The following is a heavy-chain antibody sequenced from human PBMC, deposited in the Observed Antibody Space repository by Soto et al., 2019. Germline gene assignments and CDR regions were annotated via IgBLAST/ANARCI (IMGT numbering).Heavy chain of an antibody. D-gene: IGHD3-10*02. CDR3: SRGWSGAYDT. Sequence: EVQLEESGGGLVQPGGSLRLSCVGSGFRFSSFFMGWVRQAPGQGLEWVAGMNPDGSDKGYVDSAKGRFTISRDIARNSLYLQMNSLRVEDTAMYYSSRGWSGAYDTWGRGTVVNVSS. J-gene: IGHJ3*02. CDR2: MNPDGSDK. V-gene: IGHV3-7*01. CDR1: GFRFSSFF.